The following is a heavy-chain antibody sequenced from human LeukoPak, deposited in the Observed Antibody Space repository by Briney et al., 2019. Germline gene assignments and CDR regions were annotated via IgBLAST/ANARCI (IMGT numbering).Heavy chain of an antibody. Sequence: GGSLRLSCGVSGFSVTSYWMSWVRQAPGKGLEWVASLKQDGSDRYYVDSVKGRSTIARDDAKNSLYLQMNSLRAEDTAVYYCVRYCTIGVCSRRNFDYWGQGTLVTVSS. V-gene: IGHV3-7*01. D-gene: IGHD2-8*01. CDR2: LKQDGSDR. CDR3: VRYCTIGVCSRRNFDY. J-gene: IGHJ4*02. CDR1: GFSVTSYW.